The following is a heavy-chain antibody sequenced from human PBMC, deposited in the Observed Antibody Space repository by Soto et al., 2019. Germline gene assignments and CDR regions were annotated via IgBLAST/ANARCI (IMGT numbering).Heavy chain of an antibody. CDR3: AKVGGAGTARLYVDY. J-gene: IGHJ4*02. D-gene: IGHD6-19*01. CDR1: GFTFSSFG. CDR2: ISYNGHDK. Sequence: QVQLVESGGGVVHPGRSLRLSCAASGFTFSSFGMHWVRQAPGKGLEWVALISYNGHDKYYADSVKGRFTISRDNSKNTLYLQMNSLRPEDTAVYYCAKVGGAGTARLYVDYWGQGTLVTVSS. V-gene: IGHV3-30*18.